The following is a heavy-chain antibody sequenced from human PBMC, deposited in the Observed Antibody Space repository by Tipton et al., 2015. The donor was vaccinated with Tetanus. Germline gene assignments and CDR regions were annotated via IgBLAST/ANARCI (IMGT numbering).Heavy chain of an antibody. CDR1: GFRFSSDW. Sequence: SLRLSCADTGFRFSSDWMGWVRQAPGKGLEWVAVISYDGGNKYYADSVKGRFTISRDNAKNTLFLQMSSLTDEDTAVYYCAREGSGQDFDYWGRGTLVTVSS. CDR3: AREGSGQDFDY. J-gene: IGHJ4*02. CDR2: ISYDGGNK. V-gene: IGHV3-30*03. D-gene: IGHD3-10*01.